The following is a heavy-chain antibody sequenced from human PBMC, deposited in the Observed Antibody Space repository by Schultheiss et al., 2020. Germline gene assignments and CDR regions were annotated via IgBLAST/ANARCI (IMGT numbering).Heavy chain of an antibody. V-gene: IGHV3-21*01. CDR3: ARGRHEDIVVVPAAMVDYYYGMDV. Sequence: GGSLRLSCAASGFTFSSYSMNWVRQAPGKGLEWVSSISSGSSYIYYADSVKGRFTISRDNAKNSLYLQMNSLRAEDTAVYYCARGRHEDIVVVPAAMVDYYYGMDVWGQGTTVNGYS. CDR1: GFTFSSYS. D-gene: IGHD2-2*01. J-gene: IGHJ6*02. CDR2: ISSGSSYI.